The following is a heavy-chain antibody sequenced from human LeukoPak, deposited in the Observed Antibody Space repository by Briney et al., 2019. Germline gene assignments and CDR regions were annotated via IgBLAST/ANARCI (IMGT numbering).Heavy chain of an antibody. CDR3: VRDPSYGSSWYYYMDV. V-gene: IGHV3-48*04. D-gene: IGHD6-13*01. CDR1: EFTFVRYA. Sequence: GGSLRLSCAASEFTFVRYAMNWVRQAPGKGLEWVSYISSSSFKIGYADSVKGRFTISRDDSKNSLYLQMDSLRVEDTAVYYCVRDPSYGSSWYYYMDVWGKGTTVTVSS. J-gene: IGHJ6*03. CDR2: ISSSSFKI.